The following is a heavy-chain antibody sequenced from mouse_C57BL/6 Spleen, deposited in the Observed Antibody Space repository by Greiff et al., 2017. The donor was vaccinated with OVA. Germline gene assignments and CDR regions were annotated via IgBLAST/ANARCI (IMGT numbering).Heavy chain of an antibody. CDR3: AGEGLGVTTDWYWDV. V-gene: IGHV3-6*01. Sequence: EVKLMESGPGLVKPSQSLSLTCSVTGYSITSGYYWNWIRQFPGNKLEWMGFISYDGSNNYNPSLKNRISITRDTSKNQFFLKLKSGTTEDTATYDCAGEGLGVTTDWYWDVWGTGTTVTVSS. CDR2: ISYDGSN. D-gene: IGHD2-2*01. J-gene: IGHJ1*03. CDR1: GYSITSGYY.